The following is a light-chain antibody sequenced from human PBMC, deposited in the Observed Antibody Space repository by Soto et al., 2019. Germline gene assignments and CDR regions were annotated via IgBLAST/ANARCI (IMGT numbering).Light chain of an antibody. CDR1: QSISSR. CDR3: QQYNSFSEA. V-gene: IGKV1-5*03. Sequence: DIQMTQSPSTLSASVGDRFTITCRASQSISSRLAWYQQKPGKAPKILIYKASSLESGVLSRFSGSGSGTEFTLTISSLQPDDFATYYCQQYNSFSEAFGQGTKVDIK. J-gene: IGKJ1*01. CDR2: KAS.